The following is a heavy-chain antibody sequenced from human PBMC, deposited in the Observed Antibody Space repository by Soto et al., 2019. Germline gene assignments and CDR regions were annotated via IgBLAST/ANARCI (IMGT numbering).Heavy chain of an antibody. V-gene: IGHV3-30-3*01. CDR3: ARVEGSDSSGWFDY. D-gene: IGHD6-19*01. J-gene: IGHJ5*01. CDR2: ISYDGSNK. Sequence: PGGSLRLSCAASGFTFSSYAMHWVRQAPGKGLEWVAVISYDGSNKYYADSVKGRFTISRDNSKNTLYLQMNSLRAEDTAVYYCARVEGSDSSGWFDYWGQGTLVTVS. CDR1: GFTFSSYA.